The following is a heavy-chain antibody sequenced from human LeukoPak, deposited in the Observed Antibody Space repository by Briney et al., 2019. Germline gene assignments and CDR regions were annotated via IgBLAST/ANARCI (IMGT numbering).Heavy chain of an antibody. D-gene: IGHD6-19*01. CDR3: AKGGDSDWSPWFFDY. V-gene: IGHV3-7*03. CDR1: GFTFSSYW. J-gene: IGHJ4*02. CDR2: IKQDGSEK. Sequence: GGSLRLSCAASGFTFSSYWMSWVRQAPGKGLEWVANIKQDGSEKYYVDSVKGRFTISRDNAKNSLYLQMNSLRAEDTAVYYCAKGGDSDWSPWFFDYWGQGTLVTVSS.